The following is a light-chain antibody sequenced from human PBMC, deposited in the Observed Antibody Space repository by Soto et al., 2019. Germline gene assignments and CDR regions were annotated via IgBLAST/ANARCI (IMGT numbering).Light chain of an antibody. CDR3: LLAYGGGRPYV. J-gene: IGLJ1*01. Sequence: VVTQEPSLTVSPGGTVTLTCDSSTGAATSGHYPYWIRQKPGQAPRTLIYDTSNKHSWTPARFSGFLLGGKAALTLSDAQPEDEADYYCLLAYGGGRPYVFGTGTKVTVL. CDR1: TGAATSGHY. V-gene: IGLV7-46*01. CDR2: DTS.